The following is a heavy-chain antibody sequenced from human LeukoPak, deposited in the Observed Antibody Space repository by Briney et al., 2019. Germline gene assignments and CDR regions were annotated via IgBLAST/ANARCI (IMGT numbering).Heavy chain of an antibody. V-gene: IGHV3-30*01. CDR1: GFTFSSYA. J-gene: IGHJ4*02. CDR3: ARAKYSSSSDFDY. CDR2: ISYVGSIK. D-gene: IGHD6-6*01. Sequence: PGGSLRFSCAAPGFTFSSYAMHWVRQAPGKGLEWVAVISYVGSIKYYADSVKGRFTTSTDNSKNTLYLQMNSLRAEDTAVYFCARAKYSSSSDFDYWGQGTLVTVSS.